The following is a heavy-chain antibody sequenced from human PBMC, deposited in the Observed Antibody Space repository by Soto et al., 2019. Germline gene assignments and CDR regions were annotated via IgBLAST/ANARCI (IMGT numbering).Heavy chain of an antibody. Sequence: GASVKVSCKVSGYTLTELSMHWVRQAPGKGLEWMGGFDPEDGETIYAQKFQGRVTMTEDTSTDTAYMELSSLRSEATAVYYCATRLWFGEFMLNPMGQGTLVTVSS. CDR2: FDPEDGET. CDR3: ATRLWFGEFMLNP. D-gene: IGHD3-10*01. CDR1: GYTLTELS. V-gene: IGHV1-24*01. J-gene: IGHJ5*02.